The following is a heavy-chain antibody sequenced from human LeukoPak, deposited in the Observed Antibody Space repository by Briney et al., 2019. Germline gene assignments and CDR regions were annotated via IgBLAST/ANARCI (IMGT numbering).Heavy chain of an antibody. CDR3: AKDLEITVNWFDP. J-gene: IGHJ5*02. CDR2: INGRDDGT. D-gene: IGHD5-24*01. Sequence: GALRLSCTASGFTSSSCGMHWVRQAPGKGLEWVSGINGRDDGTYYADSVKGRFTISRDNSKNTLYLQMNSLRAEDTAVYYCAKDLEITVNWFDPWGQGTLVTVSS. V-gene: IGHV3-23*01. CDR1: GFTSSSCG.